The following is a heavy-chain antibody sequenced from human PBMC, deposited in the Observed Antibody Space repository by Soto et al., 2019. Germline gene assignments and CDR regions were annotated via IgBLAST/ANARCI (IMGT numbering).Heavy chain of an antibody. CDR1: GGSISSGGYY. Sequence: SETLSLTCTVSGGSISSGGYYWSWIRQHPGKGLEWIGYIYYSGSTYYNPSLKSRVTISVDTSKNQFSLKLSSVTAADTAVYYCARSTGLYYYDSSAYFDYWGQGTPVTVSS. J-gene: IGHJ4*02. V-gene: IGHV4-31*03. CDR3: ARSTGLYYYDSSAYFDY. D-gene: IGHD3-22*01. CDR2: IYYSGST.